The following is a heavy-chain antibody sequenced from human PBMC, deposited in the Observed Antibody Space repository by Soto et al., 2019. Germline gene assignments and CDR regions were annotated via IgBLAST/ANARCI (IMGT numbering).Heavy chain of an antibody. CDR2: IWYDGSNK. J-gene: IGHJ3*02. D-gene: IGHD5-12*01. CDR3: ARDINIVATTPDAFDI. Sequence: GGSLRLSCAASGFTFSAYGMHWVRQAPGKGLEWVAVIWYDGSNKYYADSVKGRFTISRDNSKNTLYLQMNSLRAEDTAVYYCARDINIVATTPDAFDIWGQGTMVIVSS. CDR1: GFTFSAYG. V-gene: IGHV3-33*01.